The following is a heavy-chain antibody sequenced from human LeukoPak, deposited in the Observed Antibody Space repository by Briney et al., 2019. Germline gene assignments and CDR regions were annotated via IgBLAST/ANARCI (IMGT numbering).Heavy chain of an antibody. CDR2: IIPMFGTA. V-gene: IGHV1-69*01. J-gene: IGHJ4*02. CDR3: VRDMGGHDFYFNY. Sequence: SVKVSCKASGGTFSTYAISWVRQAPGQGLEWMGGIIPMFGTANYAQKFQGRVTITADESTSTAYMELSSLRSEDTAMYYRVRDMGGHDFYFNYWGQGTLVTVSS. D-gene: IGHD5-12*01. CDR1: GGTFSTYA.